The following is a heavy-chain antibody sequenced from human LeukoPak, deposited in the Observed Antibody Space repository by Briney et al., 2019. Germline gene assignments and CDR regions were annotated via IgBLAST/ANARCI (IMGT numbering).Heavy chain of an antibody. D-gene: IGHD2-2*01. CDR1: GFTFSNYA. Sequence: GGSLRLSCTASGFTFSNYAMTWVRQAPGKGLDWVAVISGGGRSTYYADTVRGRFTISRDNSKNTLYLQMNSLRAEDTAIYYCAKTGCDGTSCYDDYWGQGTLVTVSS. CDR3: AKTGCDGTSCYDDY. J-gene: IGHJ4*02. CDR2: ISGGGRST. V-gene: IGHV3-23*01.